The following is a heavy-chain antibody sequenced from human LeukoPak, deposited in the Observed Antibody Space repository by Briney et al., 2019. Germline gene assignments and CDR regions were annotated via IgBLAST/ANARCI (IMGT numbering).Heavy chain of an antibody. D-gene: IGHD3-3*01. CDR3: ARRSGFWSGYYLFDY. V-gene: IGHV4-39*01. CDR1: GDSVSSSRYY. J-gene: IGHJ4*02. Sequence: SETLSLTCIVSGDSVSSSRYYWGWIRQPPGRGLEWIGSIYYSGTTFYNPSLKSRVTISVDTSKNQFSLKLSSVTAADTAVYYCARRSGFWSGYYLFDYWGQGTLVTVSS. CDR2: IYYSGTT.